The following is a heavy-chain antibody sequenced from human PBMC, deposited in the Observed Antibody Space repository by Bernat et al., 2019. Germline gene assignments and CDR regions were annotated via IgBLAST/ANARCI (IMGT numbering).Heavy chain of an antibody. Sequence: EGKRGEEGGGGGKGGGSLRRGGEGEGGKGRREWMTWVRQAPGKGREGGEERDQDGSEKQYVDSGKGRFTISRDNTKNSLYLQMNSLRVEDTAVFYCAKRPGYQIGMDVRGQGTTVPVSS. CDR3: AKRPGYQIGMDV. CDR2: RDQDGSEK. V-gene: IGHV3-7*01. J-gene: IGHJ6*02. D-gene: IGHD6-13*01. CDR1: GGKGRREW.